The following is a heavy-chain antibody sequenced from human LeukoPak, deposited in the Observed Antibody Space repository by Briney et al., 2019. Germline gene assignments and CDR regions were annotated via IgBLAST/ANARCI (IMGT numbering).Heavy chain of an antibody. J-gene: IGHJ5*02. D-gene: IGHD2-21*01. Sequence: PSETLSLTCTVSGGSISSSSYYWGWIRQPPGKGLEWIGSIYYSGSTYYNPSLKSRVTISVDTSKNQFSLKLSSVTAADTAVYYCAALRDLQTYWAIVLNNWFDPWGQGTLVTVSS. CDR1: GGSISSSSYY. V-gene: IGHV4-39*01. CDR2: IYYSGST. CDR3: AALRDLQTYWAIVLNNWFDP.